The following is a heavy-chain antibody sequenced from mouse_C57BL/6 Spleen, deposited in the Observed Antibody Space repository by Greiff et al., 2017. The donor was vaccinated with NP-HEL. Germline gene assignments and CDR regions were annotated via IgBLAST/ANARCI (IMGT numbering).Heavy chain of an antibody. CDR3: ARVERGFAY. J-gene: IGHJ3*01. V-gene: IGHV5-16*01. CDR2: INYDGSST. Sequence: EVMLVESEGGLVQPGSSMKLSCTASGFTFSDYYMAWVRQVPEKGLEWVANINYDGSSTYYLDSLKSRFIISRDNAKNILYLQMSSLKSEDTATYYCARVERGFAYWGQGTLVTVSA. CDR1: GFTFSDYY.